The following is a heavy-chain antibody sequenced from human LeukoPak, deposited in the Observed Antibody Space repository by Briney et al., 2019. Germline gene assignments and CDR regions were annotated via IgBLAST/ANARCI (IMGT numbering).Heavy chain of an antibody. CDR1: GYSFTSYC. Sequence: GESLEISCKVSGYSFTSYCIGWVRQMPGKGLEWMGIIYPGDFGPTYSPSFQGQVTISVDKSLNTAYLQWSSLHASDTAMYYCGMSGDRVPLQDDVFDVWGQGTMVTVST. J-gene: IGHJ3*01. CDR2: IYPGDFGP. D-gene: IGHD1-26*01. CDR3: GMSGDRVPLQDDVFDV. V-gene: IGHV5-51*01.